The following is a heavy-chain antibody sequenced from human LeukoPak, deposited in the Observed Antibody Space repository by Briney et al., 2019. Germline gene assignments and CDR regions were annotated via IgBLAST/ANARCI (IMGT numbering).Heavy chain of an antibody. V-gene: IGHV4-34*01. D-gene: IGHD2-2*01. Sequence: SGTLSLTCAAYGGSFSGYDWSWVRQPPGKGLEWVGEINDSGSTKYNPALKRRGIISVDTTKNHFSFKLISVLAADAAVDYCSGASIVVVPAAHFDYWGQGSIVTVSS. CDR1: GGSFSGYD. J-gene: IGHJ4*02. CDR3: SGASIVVVPAAHFDY. CDR2: INDSGST.